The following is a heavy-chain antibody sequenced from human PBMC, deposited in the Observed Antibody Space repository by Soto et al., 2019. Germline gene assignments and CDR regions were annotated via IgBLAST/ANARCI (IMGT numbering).Heavy chain of an antibody. D-gene: IGHD1-7*01. J-gene: IGHJ5*02. CDR2: IIPIFGTA. CDR3: ARKVLTGNTGVNWFDP. Sequence: ASVKVSCKASGGTFSSYAISWVRQAPGQGLEWMGGIIPIFGTANYAQKFQGRVTITADESTSTAYMELSSLRSEDTAVYYCARKVLTGNTGVNWFDPWGQGTLVTVSS. CDR1: GGTFSSYA. V-gene: IGHV1-69*13.